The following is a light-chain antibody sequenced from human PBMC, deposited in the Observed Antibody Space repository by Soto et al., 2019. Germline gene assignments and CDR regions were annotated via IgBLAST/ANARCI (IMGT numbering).Light chain of an antibody. CDR3: QQASSFPFT. J-gene: IGKJ3*01. V-gene: IGKV1-12*01. CDR2: AAS. Sequence: DIPMTQSPSSVSASVGDRVTITCRASQGISSWLAWYQQKPGRAPKLLIYAASSFHSGVPSRFSGSGSGTDFTLTISTLRPEEFATYYCQQASSFPFTFGPGTKVDF. CDR1: QGISSW.